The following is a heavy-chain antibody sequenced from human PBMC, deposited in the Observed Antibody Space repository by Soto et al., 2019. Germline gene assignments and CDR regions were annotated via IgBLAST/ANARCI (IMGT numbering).Heavy chain of an antibody. J-gene: IGHJ4*02. CDR2: ISANSTDT. Sequence: GSSVKVSCKGSGYTFDSYGFSWVRQAPGQGVESVAWISANSTDTNSAQKFQGRVTLTTDTSTRTAYLDMRSLRSEDTAVYSCARDFRDSCRGTSCIYFDYWGQGPLVTVSS. CDR3: ARDFRDSCRGTSCIYFDY. D-gene: IGHD2-2*01. V-gene: IGHV1-18*01. CDR1: GYTFDSYG.